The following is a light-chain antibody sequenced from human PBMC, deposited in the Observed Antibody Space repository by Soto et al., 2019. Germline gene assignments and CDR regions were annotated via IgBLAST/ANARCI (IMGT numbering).Light chain of an antibody. V-gene: IGKV3D-7*01. CDR2: GAS. Sequence: PGERVTLSCRARQSVSSSYLTWYQQKPGQAPRLLIFGASTRATSILARFSGSGSGTDFTLPISSLQPADFATYYCHQYNSYSPTFGQGTKVDIK. J-gene: IGKJ1*01. CDR1: QSVSSSY. CDR3: HQYNSYSPT.